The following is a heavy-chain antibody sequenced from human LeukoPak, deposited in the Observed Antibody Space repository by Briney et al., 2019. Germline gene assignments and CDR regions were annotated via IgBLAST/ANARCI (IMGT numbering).Heavy chain of an antibody. Sequence: GGSLRLSCAASGFTFSSYSMNWVRQAPGKGLEWVSSITGSSSYIHYADSVKGRFTISRDNAKDSLYLQMNSLRAEDTAVYYCARGFADFVWGSYPSSYWGQGILVTVSS. D-gene: IGHD3-16*02. CDR1: GFTFSSYS. J-gene: IGHJ4*02. CDR3: ARGFADFVWGSYPSSY. V-gene: IGHV3-21*01. CDR2: ITGSSSYI.